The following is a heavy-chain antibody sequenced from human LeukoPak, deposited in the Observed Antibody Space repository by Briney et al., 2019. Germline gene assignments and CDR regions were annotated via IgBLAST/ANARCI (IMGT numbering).Heavy chain of an antibody. J-gene: IGHJ5*02. V-gene: IGHV4-61*02. D-gene: IGHD3-10*01. CDR1: GGSISSGSSY. Sequence: SQTLSLTCTVSGGSISSGSSYLSWIRQPAGKGLGWIGRIYRSGSTNYNPSLKSRVTILLDTSKNQFSLKLTSVTAADTAVYYCAALGGGSWGQGTLVTVSS. CDR2: IYRSGST. CDR3: AALGGGS.